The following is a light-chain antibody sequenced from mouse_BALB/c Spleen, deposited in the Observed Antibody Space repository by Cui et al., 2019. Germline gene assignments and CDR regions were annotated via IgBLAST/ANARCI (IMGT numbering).Light chain of an antibody. Sequence: QIVLTQSPATMSASLGEEVTLTCSASSSVSYMHWYQQKSGASPKLLIYSTSNLASGVPSRFSGSGSGTVYSLTISSVEAEDAADYYCQQWSSYPWTFGGGTKLEIK. CDR1: SSVSY. V-gene: IGKV4-80*01. J-gene: IGKJ1*01. CDR3: QQWSSYPWT. CDR2: STS.